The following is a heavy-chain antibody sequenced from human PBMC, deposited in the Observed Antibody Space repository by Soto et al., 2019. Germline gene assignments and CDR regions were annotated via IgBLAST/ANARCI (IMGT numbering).Heavy chain of an antibody. CDR3: ARNSGYDVDY. V-gene: IGHV4-59*01. J-gene: IGHJ4*02. CDR2: LYYSGST. Sequence: QVQLQESGPGLVKPSETLSLTCTVSGGSISSYYWSWIRQPPGKGLEWIGYLYYSGSTNYNHSLKSRVTISVDTTQNHFSLKLSAVTAADTAVYYCARNSGYDVDYWGQGTLVTVSS. D-gene: IGHD5-12*01. CDR1: GGSISSYY.